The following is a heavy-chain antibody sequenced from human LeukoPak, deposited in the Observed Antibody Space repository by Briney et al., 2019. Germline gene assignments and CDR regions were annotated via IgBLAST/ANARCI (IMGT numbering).Heavy chain of an antibody. CDR1: GFTFSSYS. D-gene: IGHD5/OR15-5a*01. CDR2: ISSSSSYI. V-gene: IGHV3-21*01. J-gene: IGHJ6*02. CDR3: ARVGLPRLYYYYGMDV. Sequence: GVPLSLSCAASGFTFSSYSMNWVRQAPGKALEWVSSISSSSSYIYYADSVKGRFTISRDNAKNSLYLQMNSLRAEDTAVYYWARVGLPRLYYYYGMDVWGQGTTVTVSS.